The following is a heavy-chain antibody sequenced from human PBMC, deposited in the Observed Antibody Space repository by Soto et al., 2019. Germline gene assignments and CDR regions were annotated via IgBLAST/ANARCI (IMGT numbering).Heavy chain of an antibody. CDR2: IYYSGST. Sequence: SETLSLTCTVSGGSISSYYWSWIRQPPGKGLEWIGYIYYSGSTNYNPSLKSRVTISVDTSKNQFSLKLSSVTAADTAVYYCARCYLATDNWFDPWGQGTLVTVSS. V-gene: IGHV4-59*01. D-gene: IGHD1-26*01. J-gene: IGHJ5*02. CDR3: ARCYLATDNWFDP. CDR1: GGSISSYY.